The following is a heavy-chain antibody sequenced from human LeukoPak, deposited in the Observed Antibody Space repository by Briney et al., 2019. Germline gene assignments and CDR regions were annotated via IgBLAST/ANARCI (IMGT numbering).Heavy chain of an antibody. Sequence: GRSLRLSCAASGFTFSSYAMHWVRQAPGKGLEWVAVIWYDGSNKYYADSLKGRFTISRDNSKNTQYLQMNSLRAEDTAVYYCARDFYYYGPGSYYTHPQGMDVWGQGTTVIVSS. CDR2: IWYDGSNK. CDR1: GFTFSSYA. J-gene: IGHJ6*02. V-gene: IGHV3-33*08. D-gene: IGHD3-10*01. CDR3: ARDFYYYGPGSYYTHPQGMDV.